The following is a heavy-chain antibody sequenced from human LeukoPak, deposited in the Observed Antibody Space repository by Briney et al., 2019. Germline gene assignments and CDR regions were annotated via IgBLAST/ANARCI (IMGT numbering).Heavy chain of an antibody. J-gene: IGHJ4*02. V-gene: IGHV3-30*02. CDR1: GFTFSSFG. Sequence: GGSLRLSCAASGFTFSSFGMHWVRQAPGKGLEWVAFVRYDGSNKYYADSVKGRFTISRDNAKNSLYLQMNSLRAEDTAVYYCARVSRDIAVVVAADNFDYWGQGTLVTVSS. CDR3: ARVSRDIAVVVAADNFDY. D-gene: IGHD2-15*01. CDR2: VRYDGSNK.